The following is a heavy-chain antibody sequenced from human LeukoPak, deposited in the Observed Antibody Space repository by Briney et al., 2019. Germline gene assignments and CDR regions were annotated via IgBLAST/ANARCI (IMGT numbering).Heavy chain of an antibody. J-gene: IGHJ3*02. CDR3: ARAAYCGGDCYSGAFDI. CDR1: GGSTTSYY. V-gene: IGHV4-59*01. Sequence: PSETLSLTCTVSGGSTTSYYWSWIRQPPGEGLEWIGYIYYSGSTNYNPSLKRRAAIPLDTSKQQSSRKLSSETAADTAVYYCARAAYCGGDCYSGAFDIWGQGTMVTVSS. CDR2: IYYSGST. D-gene: IGHD2-21*01.